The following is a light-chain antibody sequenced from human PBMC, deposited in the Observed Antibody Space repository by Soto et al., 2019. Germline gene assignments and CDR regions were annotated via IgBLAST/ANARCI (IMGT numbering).Light chain of an antibody. V-gene: IGKV1-5*03. Sequence: DIQMTQSPSTLSASVGDRLSITCRASQSISGSLAWYQQKPGKAPKLLIYEASNLKSGVPSGFSGSGSGTEYTLTISSLQPDDFASYYCQQYNGYWTFGQGTKVEIK. CDR3: QQYNGYWT. CDR2: EAS. J-gene: IGKJ1*01. CDR1: QSISGS.